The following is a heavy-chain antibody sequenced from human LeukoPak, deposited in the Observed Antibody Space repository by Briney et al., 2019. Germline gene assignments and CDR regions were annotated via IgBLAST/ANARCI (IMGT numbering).Heavy chain of an antibody. CDR1: GFTFSSHG. D-gene: IGHD6-19*01. CDR2: ISYDGSNK. Sequence: GGSLRLSCAASGFTFSSHGMHWVRQAPGKGLEWVAVISYDGSNKYYADSVKGRFTISRDNSKNTLYLQMNSLRAEDTAVYYCAKDRRSIAVAGPYYYYYGMDVWGKGTTVTVSS. CDR3: AKDRRSIAVAGPYYYYYGMDV. J-gene: IGHJ6*04. V-gene: IGHV3-30*18.